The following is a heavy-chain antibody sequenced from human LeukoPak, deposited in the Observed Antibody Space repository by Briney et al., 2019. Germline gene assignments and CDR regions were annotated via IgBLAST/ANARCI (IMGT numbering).Heavy chain of an antibody. V-gene: IGHV1-18*01. CDR1: GYTFTSYG. CDR2: ISAYNGNT. CDR3: ARTMVRGVVEVPDWFDP. Sequence: ASVRVSCKASGYTFTSYGISWVRQAPGQGLEWMGWISAYNGNTNYAQKLQGRVTMTTDTSTSTAYMELRSLRADDTAVYYCARTMVRGVVEVPDWFDPWGQGTLVTVSS. D-gene: IGHD3-10*01. J-gene: IGHJ5*02.